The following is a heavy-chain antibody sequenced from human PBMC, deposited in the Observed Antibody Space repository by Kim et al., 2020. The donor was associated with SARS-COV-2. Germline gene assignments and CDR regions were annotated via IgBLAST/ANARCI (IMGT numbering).Heavy chain of an antibody. CDR2: IGTGGDT. V-gene: IGHV3-13*01. CDR3: AARRGAPGLDY. J-gene: IGHJ4*02. CDR1: GFAFSSYD. Sequence: GGSLRLSCAASGFAFSSYDMHWVRQVRGKGLEWVSAIGTGGDTHYPDSVKGRFTISRENAKNSLYLEMNSLRAGDTAVYYCAARRGAPGLDYWGQGTLVTVSS. D-gene: IGHD3-10*01.